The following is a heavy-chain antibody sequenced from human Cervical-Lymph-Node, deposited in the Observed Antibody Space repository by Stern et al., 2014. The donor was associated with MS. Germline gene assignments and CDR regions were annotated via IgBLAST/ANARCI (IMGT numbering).Heavy chain of an antibody. CDR2: IPPVFGTT. D-gene: IGHD1-26*01. J-gene: IGHJ4*02. CDR3: ARGGGLVGYFDY. CDR1: GDTFSSYA. Sequence: VQLVQSGAEVKKPGSSVKVSCKAYGDTFSSYAINWGRQVPGQGLEWMGGIPPVFGTTNYAQKFQGRVTITADKATNTAYMELMTLRSEDTAVYYCARGGGLVGYFDYWGQGTLVSVSS. V-gene: IGHV1-69*06.